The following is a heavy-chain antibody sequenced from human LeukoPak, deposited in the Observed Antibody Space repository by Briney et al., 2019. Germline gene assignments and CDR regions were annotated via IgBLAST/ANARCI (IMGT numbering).Heavy chain of an antibody. V-gene: IGHV3-21*01. CDR1: GFTFTSYS. J-gene: IGHJ4*02. CDR3: ARERDSSDYPDY. Sequence: GGSLRLSCAASGFTFTSYSMNWVRQAPGKGLEWVSSISSGRSFIYYADSVKGRFTISRDNAKNSLYLQMSSLRAEDTAVYYCARERDSSDYPDYWGQGTLVTVSS. D-gene: IGHD3-22*01. CDR2: ISSGRSFI.